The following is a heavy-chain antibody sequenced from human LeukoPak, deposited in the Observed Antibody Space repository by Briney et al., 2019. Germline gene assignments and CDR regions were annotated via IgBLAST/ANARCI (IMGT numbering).Heavy chain of an antibody. J-gene: IGHJ5*02. D-gene: IGHD6-13*01. CDR1: GGSFSGYY. V-gene: IGHV4-34*01. Sequence: SETLSLTCAVYGGSFSGYYWSWIRQPPGKGLEWIGEINQSGSTNYNPSLKSRVTISVDTSKNQFSLKLSSVTAADTAWYYCARSYSSSWSGGWFDPWAQGTLVTVSS. CDR2: INQSGST. CDR3: ARSYSSSWSGGWFDP.